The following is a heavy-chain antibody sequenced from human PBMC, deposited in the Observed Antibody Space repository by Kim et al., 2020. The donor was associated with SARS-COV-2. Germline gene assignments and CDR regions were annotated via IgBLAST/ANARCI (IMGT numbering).Heavy chain of an antibody. V-gene: IGHV3-23*01. J-gene: IGHJ4*02. D-gene: IGHD3-22*01. CDR2: ISGSGGST. CDR1: GFTFSSYA. Sequence: GGSLRLSCAASGFTFSSYAMSWVRQAPGKGLEWVSAISGSGGSTYYADSVKGRFTISRDNSKNTLYLQMNSLGAEDTAVYYCAKASITMIVVAPDYWGQRTLVAVSS. CDR3: AKASITMIVVAPDY.